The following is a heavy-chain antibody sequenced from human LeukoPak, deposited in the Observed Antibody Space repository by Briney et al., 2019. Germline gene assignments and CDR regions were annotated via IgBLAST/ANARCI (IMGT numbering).Heavy chain of an antibody. J-gene: IGHJ6*03. V-gene: IGHV1-69*13. Sequence: ASVTVSCMASGGTFSSYAISWVRQAPGQGLEWMGGIITIFGTANYAQKFQGRVTIPADQSTSTAYMELSSLRSEDTAVYYCASSPKYTYYYYMDVWGKGTTVTVSS. D-gene: IGHD5-18*01. CDR1: GGTFSSYA. CDR3: ASSPKYTYYYYMDV. CDR2: IITIFGTA.